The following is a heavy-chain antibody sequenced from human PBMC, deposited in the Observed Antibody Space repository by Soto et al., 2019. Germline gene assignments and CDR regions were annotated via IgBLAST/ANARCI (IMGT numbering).Heavy chain of an antibody. Sequence: EVQLLESGGGLVQPGGSLRLSCAASGFTFSSYAMSWVRQAPGKGLAWVSAISGSGGSTYYADSVKGRFTISRDNSKNTLYLQMNSLRAEDTAVYYCAKAGGGSHVKYYYDSSGGWGQGTLVTVSS. D-gene: IGHD3-22*01. CDR2: ISGSGGST. V-gene: IGHV3-23*01. CDR1: GFTFSSYA. J-gene: IGHJ4*02. CDR3: AKAGGGSHVKYYYDSSGG.